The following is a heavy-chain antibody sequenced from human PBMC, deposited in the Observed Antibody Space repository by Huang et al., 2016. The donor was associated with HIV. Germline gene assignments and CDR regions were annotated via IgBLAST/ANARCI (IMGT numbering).Heavy chain of an antibody. CDR1: GYTFMTYG. Sequence: QVQLVQSGAEVKKPGASVKVSCKASGYTFMTYGMSWVRQAPGKGLQGMGWISGYNGNTNYAQKFQGRVTMTTDTSTSTAYMELRSLRSDDTAVYYCARVAWYGDYDFDYWGQGTLVTVSS. V-gene: IGHV1-18*01. D-gene: IGHD4-17*01. CDR2: ISGYNGNT. CDR3: ARVAWYGDYDFDY. J-gene: IGHJ4*02.